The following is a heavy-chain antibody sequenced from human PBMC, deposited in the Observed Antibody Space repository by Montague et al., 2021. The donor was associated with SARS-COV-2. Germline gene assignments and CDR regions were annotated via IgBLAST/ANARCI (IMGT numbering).Heavy chain of an antibody. CDR3: TREGYQVLWSDYYYYGMDV. CDR2: IKQSGST. D-gene: IGHD2-2*01. J-gene: IGHJ6*02. CDR1: GGSFSGYY. V-gene: IGHV4-34*01. Sequence: ETLSLTCAVDGGSFSGYYWSWIRQPPGKGLEWIGEIKQSGSTNYNPSXXSRVTISVDTSKNQFSRKLSSVTAADTAVYYCTREGYQVLWSDYYYYGMDVWGQGTTVTVSS.